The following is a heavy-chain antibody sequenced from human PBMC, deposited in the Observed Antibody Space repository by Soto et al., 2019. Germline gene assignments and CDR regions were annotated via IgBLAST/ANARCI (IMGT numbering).Heavy chain of an antibody. CDR2: IDPSDSYT. V-gene: IGHV5-10-1*01. CDR1: GYSFTSYW. J-gene: IGHJ6*02. Sequence: GESLKISCKGSGYSFTSYWISWVRQMPGKGLEWMGRIDPSDSYTNYSPYFQGHVTISADKSISTAYLQWSSLKASDTAMYYCSVGSMVRGVMDNYYYYGMDVWGQGTTVTVSS. CDR3: SVGSMVRGVMDNYYYYGMDV. D-gene: IGHD3-10*01.